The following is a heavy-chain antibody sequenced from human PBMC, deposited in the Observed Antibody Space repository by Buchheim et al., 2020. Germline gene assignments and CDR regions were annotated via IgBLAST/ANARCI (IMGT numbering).Heavy chain of an antibody. V-gene: IGHV4-59*01. CDR1: GGSISGYY. CDR3: ARDPGGDYGYNY. Sequence: QVQLQESGPGLVKPSETLSLTCTVSGGSISGYYWTWIRQPPGKGLEWIGYIYYSGSTNYNPSLKSRFTISLDTSKNQVSLKLSAVTAADTAVYYCARDPGGDYGYNYWGQGTL. D-gene: IGHD4-17*01. J-gene: IGHJ4*02. CDR2: IYYSGST.